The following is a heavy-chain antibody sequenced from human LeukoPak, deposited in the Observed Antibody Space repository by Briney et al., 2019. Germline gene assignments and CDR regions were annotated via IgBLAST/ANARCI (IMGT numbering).Heavy chain of an antibody. CDR1: GFTFSSYA. CDR2: IYSGGST. J-gene: IGHJ4*02. D-gene: IGHD4/OR15-4a*01. V-gene: IGHV3-53*01. Sequence: GGSLRLSCAASGFTFSSYAMSWVRQAPGKGLEWVSVIYSGGSTYYADSVKGRFTISRDNSKSTLYIQMNSLRAEDTAVYYCARRAGAYSHPYDYWGQGTLVTVSS. CDR3: ARRAGAYSHPYDY.